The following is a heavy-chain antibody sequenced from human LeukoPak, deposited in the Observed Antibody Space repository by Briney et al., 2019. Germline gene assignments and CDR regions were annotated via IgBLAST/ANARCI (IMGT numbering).Heavy chain of an antibody. CDR2: VFHDGSP. J-gene: IGHJ3*02. Sequence: PSQTLSLTCTVSGGSISSSSWWSWVRQPPGKGLEWIGEVFHDGSPNYNPSFRGRVTILVDKSKNQFSLNLGSLTAADTAMYYCARDPNIVSTVTLRAFDIWGQGTMVSVSS. V-gene: IGHV4-4*02. CDR3: ARDPNIVSTVTLRAFDI. D-gene: IGHD5/OR15-5a*01. CDR1: GGSISSSSW.